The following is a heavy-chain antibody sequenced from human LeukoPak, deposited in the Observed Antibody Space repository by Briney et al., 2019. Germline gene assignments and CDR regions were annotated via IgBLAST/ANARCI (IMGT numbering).Heavy chain of an antibody. Sequence: GGSLRLSCLMSGFTFRDHGLHRVRQAPGGGLEWVALTSAVEIIQYSADSVKGRFIISRDKSRKTLYLQMHNLRTDDTAFYYCAAFINTKLDCWGQGVLVIVS. J-gene: IGHJ4*02. V-gene: IGHV3-30*03. CDR3: AAFINTKLDC. D-gene: IGHD3-10*01. CDR2: TSAVEIIQ. CDR1: GFTFRDHG.